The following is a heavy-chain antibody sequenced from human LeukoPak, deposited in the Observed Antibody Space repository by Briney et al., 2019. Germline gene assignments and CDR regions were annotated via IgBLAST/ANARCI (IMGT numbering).Heavy chain of an antibody. CDR2: MNPNSGNT. CDR3: ARQGVSRYDILTGYYEYYFDY. CDR1: GYTFTSYD. Sequence: ASVKVSCKASGYTFTSYDINWVRQATGQGLEWMGWMNPNSGNTGYAQKFQGRVTMTRNTSISTAYMVLSSLRSEDTAVYYCARQGVSRYDILTGYYEYYFDYWGQGTLVTVSS. V-gene: IGHV1-8*01. J-gene: IGHJ4*02. D-gene: IGHD3-9*01.